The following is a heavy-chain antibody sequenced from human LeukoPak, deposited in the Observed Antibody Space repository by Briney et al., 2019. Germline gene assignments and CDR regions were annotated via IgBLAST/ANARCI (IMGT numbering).Heavy chain of an antibody. Sequence: ASVNVSCKASGYTFTNYGMHWVRPAPGQGLEWMGWINTNTGNPTYAQGFTGRLVFSLDTSVSTAYLQISSLRAEDTALYYCARDKYQLPYEIDYWGQGTLVTVSS. D-gene: IGHD2-2*01. V-gene: IGHV7-4-1*02. CDR1: GYTFTNYG. CDR3: ARDKYQLPYEIDY. J-gene: IGHJ4*02. CDR2: INTNTGNP.